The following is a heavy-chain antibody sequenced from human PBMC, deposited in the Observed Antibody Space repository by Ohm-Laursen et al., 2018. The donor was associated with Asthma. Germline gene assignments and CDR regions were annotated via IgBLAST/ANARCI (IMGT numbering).Heavy chain of an antibody. J-gene: IGHJ4*02. D-gene: IGHD3-10*01. V-gene: IGHV4-39*01. CDR3: ARQARYLTSGSYYSTFDS. Sequence: GTLSLTCTVSGGSISSSSYYWGWIRQPPGKGLEWIGSIYYTGSPTYSPSLKTRVTISVDTSKNQFSLRLRSVTAADTAAYYCARQARYLTSGSYYSTFDSWGQGTLVTVSS. CDR2: IYYTGSP. CDR1: GGSISSSSYY.